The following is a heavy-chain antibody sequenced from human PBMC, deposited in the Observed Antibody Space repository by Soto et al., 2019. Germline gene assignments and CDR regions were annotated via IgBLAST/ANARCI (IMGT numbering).Heavy chain of an antibody. V-gene: IGHV1-46*03. CDR2: INPSGGST. CDR3: ARPSRRAHTVLRYSEPHYYFDY. CDR1: GYTFTSYY. J-gene: IGHJ4*02. D-gene: IGHD3-9*01. Sequence: GASVKVSCKASGYTFTSYYMHWVRQAPGQGLEWMGIINPSGGSTSYAQKFQGRVTMTRDTSTSTVYMELSSLRSEDTAVYYCARPSRRAHTVLRYSEPHYYFDYWGQGTLVTVSS.